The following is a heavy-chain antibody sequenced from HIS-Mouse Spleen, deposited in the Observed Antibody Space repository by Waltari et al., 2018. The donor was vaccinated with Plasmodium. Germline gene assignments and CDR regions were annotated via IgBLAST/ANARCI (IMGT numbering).Heavy chain of an antibody. J-gene: IGHJ2*01. CDR3: ARGLRGHYWYFDL. Sequence: QVQLQQWGAGLLKPSETLSLTCAVYGGSFSGYYWSWIRQPPGKGLEWIGEINHSGSTNYNPTLKSRCTISVDTSKNQFSLKLSSVTAADTAVYYCARGLRGHYWYFDLWGRGTLVTVSS. D-gene: IGHD3-10*01. CDR1: GGSFSGYY. V-gene: IGHV4-34*01. CDR2: INHSGST.